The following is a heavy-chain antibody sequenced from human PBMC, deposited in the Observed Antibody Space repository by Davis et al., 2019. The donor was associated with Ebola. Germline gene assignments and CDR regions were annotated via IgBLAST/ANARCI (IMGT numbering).Heavy chain of an antibody. Sequence: AASVKVSCKASGYTFTSYGISWVRQAPGQGLEWMGWISAYNGNTNYAQKLQGRVTMTTDTSTSTAYMELGSLRSDDTAVYYCARDRGPDILAAYYFDYWGQGTLVIVSS. CDR3: ARDRGPDILAAYYFDY. J-gene: IGHJ4*02. CDR2: ISAYNGNT. D-gene: IGHD5-12*01. V-gene: IGHV1-18*01. CDR1: GYTFTSYG.